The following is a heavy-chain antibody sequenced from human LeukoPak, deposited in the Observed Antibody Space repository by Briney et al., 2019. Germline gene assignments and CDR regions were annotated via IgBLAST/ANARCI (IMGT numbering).Heavy chain of an antibody. J-gene: IGHJ4*02. V-gene: IGHV1-69*13. CDR2: ILPKFGTS. CDR3: YIVLLPAGVDF. CDR1: GGTFSTFP. Sequence: SVKVSCKASGGTFSTFPISWVRQVPGQGLEWVGGILPKFGTSNHAEKFQDRVTITADESTSTAYMALSSLTSDDTAVYYCYIVLLPAGVDFWGQGTLVTVPS. D-gene: IGHD2-2*01.